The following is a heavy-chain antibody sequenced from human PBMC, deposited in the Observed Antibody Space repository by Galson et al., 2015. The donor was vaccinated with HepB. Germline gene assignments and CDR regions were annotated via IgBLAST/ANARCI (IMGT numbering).Heavy chain of an antibody. J-gene: IGHJ6*02. Sequence: CAIPGDSVSSKSAAWNWIRQSPSRGLEWLGRTYYRSKWYSEYAASVKSRITINPDTSKNQFSLQLNSVTPEDAAVYYCARLGDVDVWGQGTTVTVSS. CDR3: ARLGDVDV. CDR1: GDSVSSKSAA. D-gene: IGHD3-16*01. V-gene: IGHV6-1*01. CDR2: TYYRSKWYS.